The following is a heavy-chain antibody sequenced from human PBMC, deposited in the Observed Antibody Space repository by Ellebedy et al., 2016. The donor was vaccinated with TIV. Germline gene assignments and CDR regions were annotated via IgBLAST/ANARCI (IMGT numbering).Heavy chain of an antibody. CDR3: ARQYPSLRGGAFDI. CDR2: IYYSGST. V-gene: IGHV4-59*08. Sequence: SETLSLTCTVSGGSITSYYWSWLRQPPGKGLEWIGNIYYSGSTNYNPSLKSRVSISVDTSKNQLSLKLNSVTAADTAVYYCARQYPSLRGGAFDIWGQGTMVTVSS. D-gene: IGHD4-23*01. CDR1: GGSITSYY. J-gene: IGHJ3*02.